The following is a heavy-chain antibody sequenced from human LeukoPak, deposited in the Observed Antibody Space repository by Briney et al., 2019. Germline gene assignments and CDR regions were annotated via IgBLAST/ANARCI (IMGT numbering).Heavy chain of an antibody. CDR2: IGSSSSTI. CDR1: GFTFSSYS. J-gene: IGHJ4*02. D-gene: IGHD3-3*01. V-gene: IGHV3-48*01. CDR3: AKVKVFGSYDY. Sequence: GGSLRLSCAASGFTFSSYSMNWVRQAPGKGLEWVSYIGSSSSTIYYADSVKGRFTISRDISKNTLYLQMNSLRAEDTAVYYCAKVKVFGSYDYWGQGTLVTVSS.